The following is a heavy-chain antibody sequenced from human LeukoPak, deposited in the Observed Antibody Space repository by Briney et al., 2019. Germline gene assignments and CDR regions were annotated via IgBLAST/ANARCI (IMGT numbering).Heavy chain of an antibody. CDR1: GITFSSYA. D-gene: IGHD2-21*02. J-gene: IGHJ5*01. CDR3: TRGRRFCGADCHSWFDS. V-gene: IGHV3-30*04. CDR2: ISYDGSNK. Sequence: GGSLRLSCAASGITFSSYAMHWVRQAPGKGLEWVAVISYDGSNKYYADSMRGRFTISRDSAKDSVSLQMDSLRAEDTAVYYCTRGRRFCGADCHSWFDSWGQGTLVTVSS.